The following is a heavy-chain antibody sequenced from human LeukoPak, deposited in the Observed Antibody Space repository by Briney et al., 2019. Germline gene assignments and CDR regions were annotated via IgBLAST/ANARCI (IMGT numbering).Heavy chain of an antibody. D-gene: IGHD2-15*01. Sequence: GGSLRLSCAASGFTFSSYSMNWVRQAPGKGLEWVSCISSRSSYIYYADSLKGRFTISRDNAKNSLYLQMNSLRAEDTAVYYCARDVGRVVDEIDYWGRGTLVTVSS. CDR3: ARDVGRVVDEIDY. V-gene: IGHV3-21*01. J-gene: IGHJ4*02. CDR2: ISSRSSYI. CDR1: GFTFSSYS.